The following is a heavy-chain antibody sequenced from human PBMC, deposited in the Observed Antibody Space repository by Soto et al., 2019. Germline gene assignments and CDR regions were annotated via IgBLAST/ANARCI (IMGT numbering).Heavy chain of an antibody. J-gene: IGHJ4*02. V-gene: IGHV4-39*01. CDR2: IYYSGST. D-gene: IGHD2-15*01. CDR3: ARLPIVADGY. CDR1: GGSISSSSYY. Sequence: PSETLSLTCTVSGGSISSSSYYWGWIRQPPGKGLEWIGSIYYSGSTYYNPSLKSRVTISVDTSKNQFSLKLSSVTAADTAVYYCARLPIVADGYWGQGTLVTVSS.